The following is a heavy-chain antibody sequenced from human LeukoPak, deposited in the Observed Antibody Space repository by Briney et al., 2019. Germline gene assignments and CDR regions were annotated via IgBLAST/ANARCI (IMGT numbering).Heavy chain of an antibody. CDR1: GFTFSDYY. D-gene: IGHD2-21*02. Sequence: GGSLRLSCAASGFTFSDYYMSWIRQAPGKGLEWVSYISSSGSVIYYAHSVKGRFTISRNNAKNSLYLQMNSLRAEDPAVYYCAREVTNCGGDCSGGWFDPWGQGTPVTVSS. CDR3: AREVTNCGGDCSGGWFDP. CDR2: ISSSGSVI. J-gene: IGHJ5*02. V-gene: IGHV3-11*04.